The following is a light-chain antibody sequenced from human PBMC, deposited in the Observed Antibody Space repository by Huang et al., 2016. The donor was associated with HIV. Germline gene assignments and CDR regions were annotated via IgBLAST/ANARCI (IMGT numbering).Light chain of an antibody. CDR3: QQYQDWPRT. V-gene: IGKV3-15*01. CDR1: QSVSSN. J-gene: IGKJ1*01. CDR2: GAS. Sequence: EIVMTQSPGTLSLSPGERATLSCRPSQSVSSNLAWYQHKPGQAPRLLIYGASTRATGVPARVSGSGSGTEFTLTISSLQSDDFVVYYCQQYQDWPRTFGQGTKVEIK.